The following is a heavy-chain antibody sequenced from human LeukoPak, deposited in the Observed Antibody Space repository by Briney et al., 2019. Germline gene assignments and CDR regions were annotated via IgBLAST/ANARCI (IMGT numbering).Heavy chain of an antibody. D-gene: IGHD2-21*02. V-gene: IGHV3-23*01. CDR2: ISHSGGST. J-gene: IGHJ4*02. CDR3: AKGSHIVVVTAIQNYFDY. Sequence: GGSLRLSCAASGFTFSSYAMSWVRQAPGKGLEWVSAISHSGGSTYYADSVKGRFTISRDNSKNTLYLQMNSLRAEDTAVYYCAKGSHIVVVTAIQNYFDYWGQGTLVTVSS. CDR1: GFTFSSYA.